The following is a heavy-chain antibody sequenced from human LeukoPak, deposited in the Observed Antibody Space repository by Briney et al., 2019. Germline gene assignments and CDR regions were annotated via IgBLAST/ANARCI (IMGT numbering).Heavy chain of an antibody. V-gene: IGHV3-21*01. Sequence: GGSLRLSCVASGFTFSSYSMNWVRQAPGKGLEWISCISSGSSYIYYADSVKGRFTISRDNAKNSVYLQMNSLRAEDTAVYYCTRAVAAADFSPDYWGQGTLVTVSS. D-gene: IGHD3-3*01. CDR1: GFTFSSYS. J-gene: IGHJ4*02. CDR2: ISSGSSYI. CDR3: TRAVAAADFSPDY.